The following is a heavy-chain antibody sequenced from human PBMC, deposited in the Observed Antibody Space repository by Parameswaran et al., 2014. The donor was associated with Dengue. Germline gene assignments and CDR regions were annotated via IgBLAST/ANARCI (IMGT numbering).Heavy chain of an antibody. CDR2: INAGNGNT. D-gene: IGHD2-2*01. Sequence: WVRQAPGQRLEWMGWINAGNGNTKYSQKFQGRVTITRDTSASTAYMELSSLRSEDTAVYYCARDWGCSSTSCPFDYWAREPWSPSPQ. J-gene: IGHJ4*02. CDR3: ARDWGCSSTSCPFDY. V-gene: IGHV1-3*01.